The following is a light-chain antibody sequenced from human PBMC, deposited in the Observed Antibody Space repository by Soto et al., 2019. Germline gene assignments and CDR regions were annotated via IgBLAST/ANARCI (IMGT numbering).Light chain of an antibody. V-gene: IGKV1-5*03. CDR3: QQYKSFPT. CDR2: KAS. Sequence: DIQMTQSPSTLSASVGDRVTITCRASQSISRWLDWYQQKPGKAPKLLIYKASSLESGVPSRFSGSGSGTEFTLTISTLQPDDFATYYCQQYKSFPTFGQGTKVEIK. J-gene: IGKJ1*01. CDR1: QSISRW.